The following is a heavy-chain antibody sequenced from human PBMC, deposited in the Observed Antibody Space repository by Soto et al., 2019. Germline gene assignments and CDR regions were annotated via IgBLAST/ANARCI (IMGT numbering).Heavy chain of an antibody. Sequence: GGSLRLSCAASGFTFSSYAMHWVRQAPGKGLEWVAVISYDGSNKYYADSVKGRFTISRDNSKNTLYLQMNSLRAEDTAVYYCARDLAVVVPAAKNWFDPWGQGTLVTVSS. CDR2: ISYDGSNK. CDR3: ARDLAVVVPAAKNWFDP. V-gene: IGHV3-30-3*01. CDR1: GFTFSSYA. J-gene: IGHJ5*02. D-gene: IGHD2-2*01.